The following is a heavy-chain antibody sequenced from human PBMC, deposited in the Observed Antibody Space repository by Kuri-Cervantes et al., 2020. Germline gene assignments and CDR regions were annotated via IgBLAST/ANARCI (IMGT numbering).Heavy chain of an antibody. V-gene: IGHV3-48*03. J-gene: IGHJ6*02. CDR2: ISSSGSTI. Sequence: LSLTCAASGFTFSSYEMNWVRQAPGKGLEWVSYISSSGSTISYADSVKGRFTISRDNAKKSLYLQMNSLRVEDTAAYYCARGSGSYYSNYYYYGMDVWGQGTTVTVSS. D-gene: IGHD3-10*01. CDR3: ARGSGSYYSNYYYYGMDV. CDR1: GFTFSSYE.